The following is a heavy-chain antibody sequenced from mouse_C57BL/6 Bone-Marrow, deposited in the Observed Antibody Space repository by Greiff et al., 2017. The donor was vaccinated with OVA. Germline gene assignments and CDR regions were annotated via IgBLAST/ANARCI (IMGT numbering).Heavy chain of an antibody. CDR3: ARRGTYVFDY. D-gene: IGHD5-1*01. CDR1: GYTFTDYY. CDR2: INPYNGGT. J-gene: IGHJ2*01. Sequence: DVKLVESGPVLVKPGASVKMSCKASGYTFTDYYMNWVKQSHGKSLEWIGVINPYNGGTSYNQKFKGKATLTVDKSSSTAYMELNSLTSEDSAVYYCARRGTYVFDYWGQGTTLTVSS. V-gene: IGHV1-19*01.